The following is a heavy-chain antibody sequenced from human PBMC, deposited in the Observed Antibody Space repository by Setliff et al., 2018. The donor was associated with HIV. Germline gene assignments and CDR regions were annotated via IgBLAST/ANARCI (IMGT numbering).Heavy chain of an antibody. CDR3: ARLSIFGVASKGWFDP. Sequence: PSETLSLTCTVSGGSISSYHWSWIRQPPGKGLEWIGYIYYSGSTNYNPSLKSRVTISVDTSKNQFSLKLSSVTAADTAVYYCARLSIFGVASKGWFDPWGQGTLVTVS. CDR1: GGSISSYH. CDR2: IYYSGST. V-gene: IGHV4-59*08. J-gene: IGHJ5*02. D-gene: IGHD3-3*01.